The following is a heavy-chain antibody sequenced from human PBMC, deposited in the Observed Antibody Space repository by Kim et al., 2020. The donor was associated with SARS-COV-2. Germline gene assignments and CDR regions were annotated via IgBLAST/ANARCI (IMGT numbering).Heavy chain of an antibody. Sequence: STLYYADSVRGRFTISRDTATNSLYLKMDSLRDEDTAVYYCARDAHGMDVWGQGTRVTVSS. CDR3: ARDAHGMDV. CDR2: STL. J-gene: IGHJ6*02. V-gene: IGHV3-48*02.